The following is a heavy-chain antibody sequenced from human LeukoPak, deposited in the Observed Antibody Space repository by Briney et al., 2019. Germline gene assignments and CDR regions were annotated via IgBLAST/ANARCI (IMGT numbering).Heavy chain of an antibody. Sequence: SVKVSCKVSGGSFNNYPISWVRQAPGQGLEWMGRIVPILDMANYAQKFQGRVTITADESTSTAYMELSSLRSEDTAVYYCATGIPGAARPVFDYWGQGTLVTVSS. J-gene: IGHJ4*02. CDR1: GGSFNNYP. D-gene: IGHD6-6*01. CDR3: ATGIPGAARPVFDY. CDR2: IVPILDMA. V-gene: IGHV1-69*04.